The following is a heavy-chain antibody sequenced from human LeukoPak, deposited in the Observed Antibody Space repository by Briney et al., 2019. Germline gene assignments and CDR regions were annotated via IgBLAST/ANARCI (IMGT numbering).Heavy chain of an antibody. J-gene: IGHJ4*02. CDR1: GFTFSSYA. V-gene: IGHV3-23*01. CDR3: ASGNLRSSSWPRTGPSFDY. D-gene: IGHD6-13*01. Sequence: PGGSLRLSCAASGFTFSSYAMSWVRQAPGKGLEWVSVISGSGGSTYYAGSVKGRFTISRDNSKNTLYLQMNSLRAEDTAVYYCASGNLRSSSWPRTGPSFDYWGQGTLVTVSS. CDR2: ISGSGGST.